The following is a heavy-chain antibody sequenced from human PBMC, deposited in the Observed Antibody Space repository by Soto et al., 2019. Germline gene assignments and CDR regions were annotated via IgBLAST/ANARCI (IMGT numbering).Heavy chain of an antibody. D-gene: IGHD1-26*01. CDR2: ISYDGSNK. Sequence: QVQLVESGGGVVQPGRSLRLSCAASGFTFSSYGMHWVRQAPGKGLEWVAVISYDGSNKYYADSVKGRFTISRDNSKNTLYLQMNSLRAEDTAVYYCAILPSSGSPRYYYGMDVW. J-gene: IGHJ6*01. CDR1: GFTFSSYG. CDR3: AILPSSGSPRYYYGMDV. V-gene: IGHV3-30*03.